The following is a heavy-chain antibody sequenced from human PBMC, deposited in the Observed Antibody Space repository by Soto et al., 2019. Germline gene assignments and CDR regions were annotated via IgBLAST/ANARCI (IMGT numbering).Heavy chain of an antibody. D-gene: IGHD6-13*01. CDR3: ARGGEQLKPHYGMDV. CDR1: GFTFSSYG. CDR2: ISSDGSNK. J-gene: IGHJ6*02. Sequence: QVQLVESGGGVVQPGRSLRLSCAACGFTFSSYGMHWVRQAPGKGLEWVAVISSDGSNKYYADSVKGRFTISRDNSKNTLYLQMNCLRAADTAVDYCARGGEQLKPHYGMDVWGQVTTVTV. V-gene: IGHV3-30*03.